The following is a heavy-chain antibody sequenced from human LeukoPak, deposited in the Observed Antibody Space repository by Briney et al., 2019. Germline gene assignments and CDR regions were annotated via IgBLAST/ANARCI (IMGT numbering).Heavy chain of an antibody. CDR3: ARVSEDSRTYYYYYMDV. CDR1: GGSISSSSYY. J-gene: IGHJ6*03. CDR2: IYYSGST. V-gene: IGHV4-39*07. D-gene: IGHD3-22*01. Sequence: PSETLSLTCTVSGGSISSSSYYWGWIRQPPGKGLEWIGSIYYSGSTYYNPSLKSRVTISVDTSKNQFSLKLSSVTAADTAVYYCARVSEDSRTYYYYYMDVWGKGTTVTVSS.